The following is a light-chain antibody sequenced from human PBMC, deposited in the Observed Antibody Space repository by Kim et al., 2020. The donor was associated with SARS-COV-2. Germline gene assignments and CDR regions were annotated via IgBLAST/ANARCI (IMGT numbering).Light chain of an antibody. V-gene: IGKV4-1*01. CDR3: QQYYYLPRA. CDR1: QNVFYSSTNKNY. J-gene: IGKJ1*01. Sequence: APFNCKSSQNVFYSSTNKNYRAWYQQRPGQPPKWLISWASTRESGVPDRFSGNGSETDFSLTVNSLQAEDVAVYFCQQYYYLPRAFGQGAKVDI. CDR2: WAS.